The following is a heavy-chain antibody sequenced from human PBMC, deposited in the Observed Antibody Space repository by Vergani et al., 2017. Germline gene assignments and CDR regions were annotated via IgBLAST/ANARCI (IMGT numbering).Heavy chain of an antibody. J-gene: IGHJ4*02. CDR1: GYTFTGYY. D-gene: IGHD3-22*01. CDR3: ARARPHYYDSSGSPAYYFDY. Sequence: QVQLVQSGAEVKKPGASVKVSCKASGYTFTGYYMHWVRQAPGQGLEWMGWINPNSGGTNYAQKFQGRVTMTRETSISTAYMELSRLRSDDTAVYYCARARPHYYDSSGSPAYYFDYWGQGTLVTVSS. CDR2: INPNSGGT. V-gene: IGHV1-2*02.